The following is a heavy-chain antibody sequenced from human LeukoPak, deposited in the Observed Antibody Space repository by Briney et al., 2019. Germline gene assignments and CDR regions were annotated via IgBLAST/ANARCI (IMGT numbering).Heavy chain of an antibody. CDR3: ARAPITSPFYFDY. CDR2: INWSGGST. D-gene: IGHD2-2*01. J-gene: IGHJ4*02. Sequence: PGGSLRLSCSASGFTFDDHGMSWVRQVPGKGLEWVSGINWSGGSTGYADPLRGRFTISRDNAKNSLYLQMDSLTAEDTALYYCARAPITSPFYFDYWGQGTLVTASS. V-gene: IGHV3-20*04. CDR1: GFTFDDHG.